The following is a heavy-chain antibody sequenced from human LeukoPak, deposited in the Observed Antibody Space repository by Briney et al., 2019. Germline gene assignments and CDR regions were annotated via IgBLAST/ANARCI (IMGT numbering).Heavy chain of an antibody. Sequence: GGSPRLSCAASGFTFSSYGMHWVRQAPGKGLEYVSGINTNGGSTYYADSVKGRFTISRDNSKNMPFLQMASLRADDMAVYYCARGGGRNTTMVWAFDYWGKGTLVNVSS. CDR2: INTNGGST. D-gene: IGHD5-18*01. J-gene: IGHJ4*02. V-gene: IGHV3-64*02. CDR1: GFTFSSYG. CDR3: ARGGGRNTTMVWAFDY.